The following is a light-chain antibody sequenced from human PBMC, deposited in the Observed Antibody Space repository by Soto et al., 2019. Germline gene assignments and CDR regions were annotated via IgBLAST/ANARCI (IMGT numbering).Light chain of an antibody. J-gene: IGLJ1*01. Sequence: SYELTQPPSVSVSPGQTASITCSRDKLGDKYASWYQQKPGQSPVLVIYQDSKRPSGIPERFSGSNSGNTATLTISGTQAMDEADYYCQAWDSSTYVFGTGTKLTVL. CDR3: QAWDSSTYV. CDR2: QDS. CDR1: KLGDKY. V-gene: IGLV3-1*01.